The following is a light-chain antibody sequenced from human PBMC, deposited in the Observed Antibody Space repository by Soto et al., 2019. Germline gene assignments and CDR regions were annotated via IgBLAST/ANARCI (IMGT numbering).Light chain of an antibody. V-gene: IGKV1-5*01. CDR2: AAS. CDR1: ESIGSW. J-gene: IGKJ1*01. CDR3: QQYYSYSKT. Sequence: DIPMTQSPSTLSASVGDRVTITCRASESIGSWLAWYQQKPGKAPRLLIYAASRLGSGVPSRFSGSGSGTEFTLTISSLQPDDLATYYCQQYYSYSKTVXQGTKVDIK.